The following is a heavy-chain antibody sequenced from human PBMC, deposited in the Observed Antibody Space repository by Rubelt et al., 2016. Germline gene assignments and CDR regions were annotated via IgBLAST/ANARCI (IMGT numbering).Heavy chain of an antibody. CDR1: GGTFSSYA. CDR2: IIPIFGTA. CDR3: ARGGTIVVVPAAIHNWFDP. D-gene: IGHD2-2*01. J-gene: IGHJ5*02. V-gene: IGHV1-69*14. Sequence: QVQLVQSGAEVKKPGSSVKVSCKASGGTFSSYAISWVRQAPGQGLEWMGGIIPIFGTANYAQKFQGRVTITADKSTRTAYMELSSLRSEDTAVYYCARGGTIVVVPAAIHNWFDPWGQGTLVTVSS.